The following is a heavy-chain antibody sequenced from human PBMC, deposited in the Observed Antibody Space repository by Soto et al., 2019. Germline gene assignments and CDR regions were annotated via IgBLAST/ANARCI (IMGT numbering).Heavy chain of an antibody. D-gene: IGHD6-13*01. V-gene: IGHV4-59*01. Sequence: SETLSLTCTVSGGSISSYYWSWIRQPPGKGLEWIGYIYYSGSTNYNPSLKSRVTISVDTSKNQFSLKLSSVTAADTAVYYCARLNIAGPGCYYYYGMDVWGQGTTVTVSS. J-gene: IGHJ6*02. CDR3: ARLNIAGPGCYYYYGMDV. CDR1: GGSISSYY. CDR2: IYYSGST.